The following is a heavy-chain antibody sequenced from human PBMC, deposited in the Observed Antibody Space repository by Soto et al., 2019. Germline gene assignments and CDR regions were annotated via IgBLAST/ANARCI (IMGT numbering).Heavy chain of an antibody. Sequence: SETLSLTCTVSGGSISSSSYYWVWIRQPPGKGLEWIGNIYYSGSTYYNPSLRSRVTISVDTSKNQFSLKLSSVTAADTAVYYCARQQYGSGSYYDFDSWGQGTLVTVSS. V-gene: IGHV4-39*01. CDR2: IYYSGST. D-gene: IGHD3-10*01. CDR3: ARQQYGSGSYYDFDS. CDR1: GGSISSSSYY. J-gene: IGHJ4*02.